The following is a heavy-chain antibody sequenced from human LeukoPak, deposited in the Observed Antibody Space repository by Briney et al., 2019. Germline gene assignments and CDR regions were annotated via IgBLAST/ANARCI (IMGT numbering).Heavy chain of an antibody. D-gene: IGHD5-24*01. J-gene: IGHJ4*02. Sequence: SETLSLTCTVSGDSINTYYWSWIRQPAGKGLDWIGRIHTSGSTNYNPSLKSRVTMSLDTSKNQLSLKVNSVTATDTAVYYCGASRDGYIGYWGQGILVTVSS. V-gene: IGHV4-4*07. CDR2: IHTSGST. CDR3: GASRDGYIGY. CDR1: GDSINTYY.